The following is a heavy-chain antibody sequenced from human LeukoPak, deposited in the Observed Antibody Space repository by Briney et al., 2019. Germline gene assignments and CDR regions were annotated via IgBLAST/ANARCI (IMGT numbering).Heavy chain of an antibody. Sequence: SETLSLTCTVSGGSISSSSYYWGWIRQPPGKGLEWIGSIYYSGSTYYNPSLKSRVTISVDTSKNQFSLKLSSVTAADTAVYYCAREHLGSSDLDFDYWGQGTLVTVSS. V-gene: IGHV4-39*07. J-gene: IGHJ4*02. CDR2: IYYSGST. CDR1: GGSISSSSYY. CDR3: AREHLGSSDLDFDY. D-gene: IGHD1-26*01.